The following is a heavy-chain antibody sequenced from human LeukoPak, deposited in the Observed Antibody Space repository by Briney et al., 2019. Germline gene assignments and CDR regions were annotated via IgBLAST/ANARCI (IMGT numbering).Heavy chain of an antibody. CDR3: ARDHQASSSGYATYYYYGMDI. CDR1: GCSISGYF. CDR2: MYNSGNT. J-gene: IGHJ6*02. V-gene: IGHV4-4*07. D-gene: IGHD5-12*01. Sequence: PSETLSLTCTVSGCSISGYFWSWIRQPAGQGLEWIGRMYNSGNTNYNPSLRSRVIMSMDTSKNQFSLKLTAVTAADTAVYYCARDHQASSSGYATYYYYGMDIWGQGTTVTVSS.